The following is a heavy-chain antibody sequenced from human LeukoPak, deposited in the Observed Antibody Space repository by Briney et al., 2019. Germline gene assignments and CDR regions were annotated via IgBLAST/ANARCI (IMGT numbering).Heavy chain of an antibody. CDR2: MYYSGST. J-gene: IGHJ4*02. CDR1: GGSARSESYY. Sequence: PSETLSLTCTVSGGSARSESYYWSWIRQPPGKGLEWIGYMYYSGSTNYNPSLKSRVTISVDTSKNQFSLRLSSVTAADTAVYYCAGASSSFYYFDYWGQGTLVTVSS. D-gene: IGHD6-13*01. CDR3: AGASSSFYYFDY. V-gene: IGHV4-61*01.